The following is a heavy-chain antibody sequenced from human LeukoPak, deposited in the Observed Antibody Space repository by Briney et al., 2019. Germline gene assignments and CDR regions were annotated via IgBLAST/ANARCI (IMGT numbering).Heavy chain of an antibody. J-gene: IGHJ4*02. V-gene: IGHV4-61*09. Sequence: SQTLSLTCTVSGGSISSGSYYWSWIRQPAGKGLEWIGYIYYSGSTYYNPSLKSRVTISVDTSKNQFSLKLSSVTAADTAVYYCARDSYSGSFYLDYWGQGTLVTVSS. CDR1: GGSISSGSYY. D-gene: IGHD1-26*01. CDR2: IYYSGST. CDR3: ARDSYSGSFYLDY.